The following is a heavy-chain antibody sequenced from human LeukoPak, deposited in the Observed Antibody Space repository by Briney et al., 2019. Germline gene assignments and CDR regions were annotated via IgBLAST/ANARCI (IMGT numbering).Heavy chain of an antibody. CDR3: ARLDTAMVSSFDY. CDR1: GGSISSYY. V-gene: IGHV4-59*08. CDR2: IYYSGST. Sequence: PSETLSLTCTVSGGSISSYYWSWIRQPPGKGLEWIGYIYYSGSTNYNPSLKSRVTISVDTSKNQFSLKLSSVTAADTAVYYCARLDTAMVSSFDYWGQGTLATVSS. J-gene: IGHJ4*02. D-gene: IGHD5-18*01.